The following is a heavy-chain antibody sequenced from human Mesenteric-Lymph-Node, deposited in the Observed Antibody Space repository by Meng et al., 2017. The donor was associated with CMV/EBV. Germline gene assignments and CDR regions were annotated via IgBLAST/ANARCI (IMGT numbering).Heavy chain of an antibody. V-gene: IGHV3-7*03. Sequence: GGSLRLSCAASGFTFSSYWMSWVRQAPGEGLEWVANIKQDGSEKYYVDSVKGRFTISRDNTRNSLYLQMNSLRAEDTAVYYCARQVLDFVIVPAAIDYWGLGTLVTVSS. D-gene: IGHD2-2*01. CDR1: GFTFSSYW. CDR2: IKQDGSEK. J-gene: IGHJ4*02. CDR3: ARQVLDFVIVPAAIDY.